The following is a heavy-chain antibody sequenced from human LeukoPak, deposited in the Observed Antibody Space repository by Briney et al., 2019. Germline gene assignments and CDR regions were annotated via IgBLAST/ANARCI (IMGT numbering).Heavy chain of an antibody. CDR1: GGSISNAAYY. V-gene: IGHV4-31*03. CDR2: IYYSGST. CDR3: ARVEAATTNPRFDY. Sequence: SETLSLTCTVSGGSISNAAYYWSWIRQHPGKGLEWIGYIYYSGSTYYNPSLKSRVTISVDTSKNQFSLELSSVTAAGMAAYYCARVEAATTNPRFDYWGQGTLVTVSS. D-gene: IGHD5-24*01. J-gene: IGHJ4*02.